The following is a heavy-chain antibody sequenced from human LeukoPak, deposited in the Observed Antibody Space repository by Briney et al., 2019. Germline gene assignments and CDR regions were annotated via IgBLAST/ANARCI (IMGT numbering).Heavy chain of an antibody. D-gene: IGHD5-12*01. CDR1: GFTFSNYY. CDR3: AKDYDGAFDI. V-gene: IGHV3-43*02. J-gene: IGHJ3*02. Sequence: PGGSLRLSCAASGFTFSNYYMHWVRQAPGKGLEWVSLISGDGGSTYYADSVKGRFTISRDNSKNSLYLQMNSLRTEDTALYYCAKDYDGAFDIWGQGTMVTVSS. CDR2: ISGDGGST.